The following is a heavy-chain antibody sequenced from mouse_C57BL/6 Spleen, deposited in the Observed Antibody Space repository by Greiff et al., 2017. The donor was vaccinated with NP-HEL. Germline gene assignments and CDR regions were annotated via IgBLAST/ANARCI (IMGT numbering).Heavy chain of an antibody. CDR2: IYWDDDK. D-gene: IGHD1-1*01. Sequence: QVTLKESGPGILQSSQTLSLTCSFSGFSLSTSGMGVSWIRQPSGKGLEWLAHIYWDDDKRYNPSLKSRLTISKDTSRNQVFLKITSVDTADTATYYCARRGTYYYGSSYDAMDYWGQGTSVTVSS. V-gene: IGHV8-12*01. CDR3: ARRGTYYYGSSYDAMDY. CDR1: GFSLSTSGMG. J-gene: IGHJ4*01.